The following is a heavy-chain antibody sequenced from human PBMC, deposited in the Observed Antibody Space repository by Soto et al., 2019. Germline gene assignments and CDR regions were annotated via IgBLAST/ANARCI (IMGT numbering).Heavy chain of an antibody. CDR2: IIPIFGTA. Sequence: GASVKVSCKASGGTFSSYAIRWVRQAPGQGLEWMGGIIPIFGTANYAQKFQGRVTITADESTSTAYMELSSLRSEDTAVYYCARVRGPFHYYYGMDVWGQGTTVTVSS. CDR3: ARVRGPFHYYYGMDV. J-gene: IGHJ6*02. D-gene: IGHD2-21*01. V-gene: IGHV1-69*13. CDR1: GGTFSSYA.